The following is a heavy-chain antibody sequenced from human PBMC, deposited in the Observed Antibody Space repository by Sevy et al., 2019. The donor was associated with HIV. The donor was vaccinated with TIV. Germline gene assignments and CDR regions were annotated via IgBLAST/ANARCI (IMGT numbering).Heavy chain of an antibody. CDR3: ARDSGIYYYDSSGYYPGDLDY. V-gene: IGHV3-33*01. J-gene: IGHJ4*02. D-gene: IGHD3-22*01. CDR2: IWYDGSNK. CDR1: GFTFSSYG. Sequence: GGSLRLSCAASGFTFSSYGMHWVRQAPGKGLEWVAVIWYDGSNKYYADSVKGRFTISRDNSKNTLYLQMNSLRAEDKAVYYCARDSGIYYYDSSGYYPGDLDYWGQGTLVTVSS.